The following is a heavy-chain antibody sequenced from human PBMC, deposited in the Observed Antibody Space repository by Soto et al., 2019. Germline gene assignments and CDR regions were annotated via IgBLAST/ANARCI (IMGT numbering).Heavy chain of an antibody. CDR2: IISGGGSS. J-gene: IGHJ5*02. Sequence: PGGSLRLSCAASGFTFSTYDMSWVRQTPGKKLEWVSAIISGGGSSYYADSVKGRFTISRDNSKNTLYLQMNSLRVEDTAVYYCAKGGVRGVISFDPWGQGTLVTVSS. CDR1: GFTFSTYD. V-gene: IGHV3-23*01. CDR3: AKGGVRGVISFDP. D-gene: IGHD3-10*01.